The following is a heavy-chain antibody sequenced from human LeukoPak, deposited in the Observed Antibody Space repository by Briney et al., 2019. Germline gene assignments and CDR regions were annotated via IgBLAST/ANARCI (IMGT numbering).Heavy chain of an antibody. J-gene: IGHJ4*02. CDR2: VTSSGSIT. CDR1: GFTFSGFS. CDR3: AKTMGAIDHDY. D-gene: IGHD1-26*01. V-gene: IGHV3-23*01. Sequence: GGSLRLSCAASGFTFSGFSMTWVRQAPGKGLEWVSTVTSSGSITYYADSVKGRFSNSRDNSKNTLYLQMNSLGAEDTAVYYCAKTMGAIDHDYWGQGTLVTVSS.